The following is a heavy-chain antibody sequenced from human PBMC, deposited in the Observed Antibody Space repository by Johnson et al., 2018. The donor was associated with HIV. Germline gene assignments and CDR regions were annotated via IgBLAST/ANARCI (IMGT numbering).Heavy chain of an antibody. D-gene: IGHD1-26*01. V-gene: IGHV3-30-3*01. CDR3: AKDGMGGNYWYAFDI. Sequence: VQLVESGGGVVQPGGSLRLSCAASEFTFSSYAMHWVRQAPGKGLEWVAVISYDGSNKYYTDSVKGRFTISRDNSKNTLYLQMNSLRAEDTAVYYCAKDGMGGNYWYAFDIWGQGTMVTVSS. CDR2: ISYDGSNK. J-gene: IGHJ3*02. CDR1: EFTFSSYA.